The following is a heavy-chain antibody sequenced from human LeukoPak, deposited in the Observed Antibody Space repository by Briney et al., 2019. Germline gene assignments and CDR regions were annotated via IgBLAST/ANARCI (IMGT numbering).Heavy chain of an antibody. CDR3: SKGAPVGGTRHFDY. CDR2: INHNGETI. V-gene: IGHV3-48*03. CDR1: GFTFGSYV. J-gene: IGHJ4*02. D-gene: IGHD1-26*01. Sequence: GGSLRLSCAASGFTFGSYVMSWVRQAPGKGLEWISYINHNGETIYYADSVKGRFAISRDNAKNSLYLQMNSLRVEDTAVYYCSKGAPVGGTRHFDYWGQGTLVTVSS.